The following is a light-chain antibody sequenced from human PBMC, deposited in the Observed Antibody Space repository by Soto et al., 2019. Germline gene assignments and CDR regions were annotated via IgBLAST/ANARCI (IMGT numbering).Light chain of an antibody. CDR3: QLYSVYSSWT. CDR1: QTISSW. CDR2: KAS. V-gene: IGKV1-5*03. Sequence: DIKMTLSPSTLSGYVGDRVTITCRASQTISSWLAWYQQKPGKAPKLLIYKASSLESGVPSRFSGSGSGTEFTLTISSLQTEDFATYYCQLYSVYSSWTFGHG. J-gene: IGKJ1*01.